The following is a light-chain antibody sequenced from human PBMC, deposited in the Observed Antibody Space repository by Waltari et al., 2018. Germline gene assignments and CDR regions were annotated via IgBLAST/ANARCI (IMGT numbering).Light chain of an antibody. V-gene: IGKV3-15*01. Sequence: EIVMTQSPATLSVSPGERATLSCRASQNISTHLVWYQHNPGQAPRLLIYAASTSATGTPARFSGHVSGTEFTLTISSLQSEDFALYYCQQYNTWPSFGPGTKVDIK. CDR3: QQYNTWPS. J-gene: IGKJ3*01. CDR1: QNISTH. CDR2: AAS.